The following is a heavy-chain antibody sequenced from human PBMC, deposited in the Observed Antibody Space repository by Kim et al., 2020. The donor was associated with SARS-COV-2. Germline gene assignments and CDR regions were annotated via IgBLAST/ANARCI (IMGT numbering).Heavy chain of an antibody. CDR3: TSDLGDYCTGDCYSRV. Sequence: GGSLRLSCAASGFTFSNAWMNWVRQAPGKGLEWVGRIKSKTNGGTTGYAAPVKGSFTISRDDSKNTLYLQMNSLKTEATAVYYCTSDLGDYCTGDCYSRVWGQGTPVTVSS. D-gene: IGHD2-21*02. J-gene: IGHJ6*02. CDR1: GFTFSNAW. V-gene: IGHV3-15*01. CDR2: IKSKTNGGTT.